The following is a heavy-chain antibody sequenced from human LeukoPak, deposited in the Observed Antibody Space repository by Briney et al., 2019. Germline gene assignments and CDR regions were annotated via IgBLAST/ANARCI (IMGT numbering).Heavy chain of an antibody. CDR2: IKQDGSEK. J-gene: IGHJ4*02. D-gene: IGHD7-27*01. Sequence: GGSLRLSCAASGFTFSSYWMSWVRQAPGKGLEWVANIKQDGSEKYYVDSVKGRFTISGDNAKNSLYLRMNSLRAEDTAVYYCASSLGTIDYWGQGTLVTVSS. V-gene: IGHV3-7*01. CDR3: ASSLGTIDY. CDR1: GFTFSSYW.